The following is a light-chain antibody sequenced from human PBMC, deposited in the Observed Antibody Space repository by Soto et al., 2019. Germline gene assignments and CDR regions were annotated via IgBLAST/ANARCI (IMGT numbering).Light chain of an antibody. CDR2: DAS. Sequence: EIVMTQSPATLSVSPGERATLSCWASQNINRDLAWYQQKPGQAPRLLIYDASTRATGIPVRFSGSGSGTDFTLTISILQSEDSAVYYCQLDNDWPLTFGGGTKVEIK. CDR3: QLDNDWPLT. CDR1: QNINRD. V-gene: IGKV3-15*01. J-gene: IGKJ4*01.